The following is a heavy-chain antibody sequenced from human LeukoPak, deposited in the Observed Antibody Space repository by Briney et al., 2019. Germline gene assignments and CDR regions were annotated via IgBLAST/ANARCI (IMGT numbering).Heavy chain of an antibody. CDR1: GGSISSYY. Sequence: SETLSLTCTVSGGSISSYYWSWIRQPPGKGLEWIGYIYYSGSTNYNPSLKSRVTISVDTSKNQFSLKLSSVTAADTAVYYCARVSHSSSWYGGAFDIWGQGTMVSVSS. V-gene: IGHV4-59*01. D-gene: IGHD6-13*01. CDR3: ARVSHSSSWYGGAFDI. CDR2: IYYSGST. J-gene: IGHJ3*02.